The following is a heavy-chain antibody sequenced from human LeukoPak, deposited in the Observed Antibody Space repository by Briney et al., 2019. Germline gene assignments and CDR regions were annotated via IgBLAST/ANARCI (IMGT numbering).Heavy chain of an antibody. CDR1: GYTFTSYY. CDR2: INPNSGGT. CDR3: ARSRDSSGYYTAYFDY. J-gene: IGHJ4*02. V-gene: IGHV1-2*06. D-gene: IGHD3-22*01. Sequence: GASVKVSCKASGYTFTSYYMHWVRQAPGQGLEWMGRINPNSGGTNYAQKFQGRVTMTRDTSISTAYMELSRLRSDDTAVYYCARSRDSSGYYTAYFDYWGQGTLVTVSS.